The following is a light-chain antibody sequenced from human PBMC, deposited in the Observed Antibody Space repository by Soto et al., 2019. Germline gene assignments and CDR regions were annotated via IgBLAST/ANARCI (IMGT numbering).Light chain of an antibody. CDR3: QQRSSWPWT. V-gene: IGKV3D-11*01. CDR1: QALNTR. J-gene: IGKJ1*01. Sequence: EIVLTQSPATLSAFPGDRVTLSYRASQALNTRLAWYQHKPGQAPRLLIYLTSNRAAGVPSRFSAWGSETDFTLTITSIEPEDFEVYYCQQRSSWPWTFGQGTKVDIK. CDR2: LTS.